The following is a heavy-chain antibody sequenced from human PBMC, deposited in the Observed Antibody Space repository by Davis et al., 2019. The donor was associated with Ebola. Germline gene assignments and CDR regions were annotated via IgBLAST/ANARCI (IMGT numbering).Heavy chain of an antibody. J-gene: IGHJ4*02. CDR3: TRDRLDDFWSGFPDY. CDR1: GFTVSSNY. CDR2: IRSKAYGGTT. D-gene: IGHD3-3*01. V-gene: IGHV3-49*04. Sequence: GESLKISCAASGFTVSSNYMSWVRQAPGKGLEWVGFIRSKAYGGTTEYAASVKGRFTISRDDSKSIAYLQMNSLKTEDTAVYYCTRDRLDDFWSGFPDYWGQGTLVTVSS.